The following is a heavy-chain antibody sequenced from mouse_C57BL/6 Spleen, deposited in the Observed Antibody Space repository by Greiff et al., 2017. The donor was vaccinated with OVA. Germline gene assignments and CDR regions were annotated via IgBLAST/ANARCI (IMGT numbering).Heavy chain of an antibody. D-gene: IGHD2-5*01. CDR3: ASPYYSNYEGVFGY. CDR2: ISSGGSYT. V-gene: IGHV5-6*01. J-gene: IGHJ2*01. CDR1: GFTFSSYG. Sequence: EVHLVESGGDLVKPGGSLKLSCAASGFTFSSYGMSWVRQTPDKRLEWVATISSGGSYTYYPDSVKGRFTISRDNAKNTLYLQMSSLKSEDTAMYYCASPYYSNYEGVFGYWGQGTTLTVSS.